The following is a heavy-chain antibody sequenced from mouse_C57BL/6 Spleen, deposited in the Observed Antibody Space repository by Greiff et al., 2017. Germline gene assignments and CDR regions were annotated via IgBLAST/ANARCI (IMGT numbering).Heavy chain of an antibody. V-gene: IGHV5-4*01. D-gene: IGHD2-1*01. CDR3: ARVLYGNYGFAY. CDR2: ISDGGSYT. J-gene: IGHJ3*01. CDR1: GFTFSSYA. Sequence: DVQLVESGGGLVKPGGSLKLSCAASGFTFSSYAMSWVRQTPEKRLEWVATISDGGSYTSYPDNVKGRFTISRDNAKNNLYLQMSHLKSEDTAMYYCARVLYGNYGFAYWGQGTLVTVSA.